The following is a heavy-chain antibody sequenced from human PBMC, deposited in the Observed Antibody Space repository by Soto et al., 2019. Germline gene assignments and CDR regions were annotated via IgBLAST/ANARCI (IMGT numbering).Heavy chain of an antibody. D-gene: IGHD3-22*01. J-gene: IGHJ5*01. V-gene: IGHV4-34*01. CDR1: GGSFSDYY. CDR3: ARGIAMTVVVPTDAPDKHYAES. CDR2: VNHRGRT. Sequence: SVTLSLTCAVYGGSFSDYYWSWIRQPQGKGLKWIAEVNHRGRTNHSPSLRSRVVISADTFIIQFSLNMSSVTAADTAVYYCARGIAMTVVVPTDAPDKHYAESRGQRTLVTVSS.